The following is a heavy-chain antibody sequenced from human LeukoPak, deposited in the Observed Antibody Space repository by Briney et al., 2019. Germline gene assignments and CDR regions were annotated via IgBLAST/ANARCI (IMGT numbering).Heavy chain of an antibody. V-gene: IGHV3-7*01. CDR3: AGEGSLYTFDY. CDR2: IKQDGSEK. CDR1: GFTFSGYW. Sequence: GGSLRLSCAASGFTFSGYWMSWVRQAPGKGLEWVANIKQDGSEKSYVDSVKGRLTISRDNAKNSLYLQLNSLRAEDTAVYFCAGEGSLYTFDYWGQGTLVTVSS. J-gene: IGHJ4*02.